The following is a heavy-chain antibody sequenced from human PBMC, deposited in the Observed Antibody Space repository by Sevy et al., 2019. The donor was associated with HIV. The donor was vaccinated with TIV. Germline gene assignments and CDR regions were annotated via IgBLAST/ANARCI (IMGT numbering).Heavy chain of an antibody. CDR2: IRFDGSIK. V-gene: IGHV3-30*02. D-gene: IGHD2-2*01. CDR3: AKVLHIVEIPAAIDYYYGMDV. J-gene: IGHJ6*02. Sequence: GGSLRLSCAASGFTFSTYGMHWVRQAPGKGLEWVAFIRFDGSIKYYRDSVKGRLTISIDNSKNTLYLQMNSLRAEDTAVYFCAKVLHIVEIPAAIDYYYGMDVWGQGTTVTVSS. CDR1: GFTFSTYG.